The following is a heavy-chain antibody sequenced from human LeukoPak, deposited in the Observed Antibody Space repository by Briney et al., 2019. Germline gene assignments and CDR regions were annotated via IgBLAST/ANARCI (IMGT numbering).Heavy chain of an antibody. V-gene: IGHV3-30-3*01. CDR3: ARESGWGLPHAFDF. D-gene: IGHD3-3*01. Sequence: GGSLRLSCAASVFTFSSYTMYWVRQAPGKGLEWVAVISYDGSNKYYADSVKGRFTISRDNSKNTLYLQMNSLRAEDTAVYYCARESGWGLPHAFDFWGQGTMVTVSS. CDR1: VFTFSSYT. J-gene: IGHJ3*01. CDR2: ISYDGSNK.